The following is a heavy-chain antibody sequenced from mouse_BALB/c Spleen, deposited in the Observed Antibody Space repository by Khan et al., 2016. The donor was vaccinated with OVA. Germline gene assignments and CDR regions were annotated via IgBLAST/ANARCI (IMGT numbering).Heavy chain of an antibody. CDR1: GYSITNDYA. CDR3: ARSLYYNYGYALDY. V-gene: IGHV3-2*02. CDR2: ISSTGST. Sequence: EVKLLESGPGLVKPSQSLSLTCTVTGYSITNDYAWNWIRQFPGNKLEWMGYISSTGSTSYNPSLKSRISITRDTSKNQFFLQLRSVTSEDTATYYCARSLYYNYGYALDYWGRGTSGTVAS. J-gene: IGHJ4*01. D-gene: IGHD2-4*01.